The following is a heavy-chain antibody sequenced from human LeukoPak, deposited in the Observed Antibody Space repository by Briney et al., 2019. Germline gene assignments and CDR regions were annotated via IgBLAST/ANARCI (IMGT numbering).Heavy chain of an antibody. V-gene: IGHV3-23*01. D-gene: IGHD1-26*01. CDR1: GFTFSSNW. CDR2: ISGSGDST. Sequence: PGGSLRLSCAASGFTFSSNWMTWVRQAPGKGLEWVSVISGSGDSTYYADSVKGRFTISRDNAKNTLYLQMNSLRAEDTAVYYCASPYSGSYFGYYYYGMDVWGQGTTVTVSS. CDR3: ASPYSGSYFGYYYYGMDV. J-gene: IGHJ6*02.